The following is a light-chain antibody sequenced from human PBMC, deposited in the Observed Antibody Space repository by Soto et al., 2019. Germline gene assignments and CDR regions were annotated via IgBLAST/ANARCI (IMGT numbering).Light chain of an antibody. Sequence: IRMSLSAVTVSASVGDRVTITCRASQSISSWLAWYQQKPGKAPKVLIYDASTLDGGVPSRFSGRRSGTDFTLTISSLQPSDFTTYYCQHSNTYPLPFGGRTK. CDR2: DAS. CDR3: QHSNTYPLP. J-gene: IGKJ4*01. CDR1: QSISSW. V-gene: IGKV1-5*01.